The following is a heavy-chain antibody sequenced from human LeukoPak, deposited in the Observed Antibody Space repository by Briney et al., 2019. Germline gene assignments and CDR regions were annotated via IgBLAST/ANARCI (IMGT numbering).Heavy chain of an antibody. CDR1: GFTFSSYA. J-gene: IGHJ4*02. D-gene: IGHD3-22*01. V-gene: IGHV3-23*01. CDR2: ISGSGGST. CDR3: AKDEYYYDSSGYCDY. Sequence: GGSLRLSCAASGFTFSSYAMSWVRQAPGKGLEWVSAISGSGGSTYYADSVKGRFTISRDNSKNTLYLQMNSLRAEDTAEYYCAKDEYYYDSSGYCDYWGQGTLVTVSS.